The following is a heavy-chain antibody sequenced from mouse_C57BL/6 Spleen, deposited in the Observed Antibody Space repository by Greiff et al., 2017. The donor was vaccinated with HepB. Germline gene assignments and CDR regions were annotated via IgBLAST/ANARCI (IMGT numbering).Heavy chain of an antibody. J-gene: IGHJ3*01. Sequence: QVHVKQSGAELVRPGTSVKMSCKASGYTFTNYWIGWAKQRPGHGLEWIGDIYPGGGYTNYNEKFKGKATLTADKSSSTAYMQFSSLTSEDSAIYYCARERWFAYWGQGTLVTVSA. CDR1: GYTFTNYW. V-gene: IGHV1-63*01. CDR3: ARERWFAY. CDR2: IYPGGGYT.